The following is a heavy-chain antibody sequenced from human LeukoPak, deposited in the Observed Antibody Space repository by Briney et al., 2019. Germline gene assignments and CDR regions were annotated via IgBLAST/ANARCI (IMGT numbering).Heavy chain of an antibody. V-gene: IGHV5-51*01. CDR2: IYPGGSDT. CDR1: GYSFTSYW. Sequence: GESLKISCKGSGYSFTSYWIGWVRQMPGKGLEWMGIIYPGGSDTRYSPSFQGQVTISADKSISTAYLQWSSLKASDTAMYYCARHETYYYGSGSYLSYYYYMDVWGKGTTVTVSS. D-gene: IGHD3-10*01. J-gene: IGHJ6*03. CDR3: ARHETYYYGSGSYLSYYYYMDV.